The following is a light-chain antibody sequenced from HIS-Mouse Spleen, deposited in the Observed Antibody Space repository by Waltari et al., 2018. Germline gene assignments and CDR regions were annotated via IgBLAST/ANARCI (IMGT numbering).Light chain of an antibody. CDR2: DVR. CDR3: SSYTSSSTEV. Sequence: QSALTQPASVSGSPGQSITISCTGTSRDVGGYNYVPWYQQHPGKAHKLMIYDVRNRPSGVSNRFSGSKSGNTASLTISGLQAEDEADYYCSSYTSSSTEVFGGGTKLTVL. V-gene: IGLV2-14*03. CDR1: SRDVGGYNY. J-gene: IGLJ2*01.